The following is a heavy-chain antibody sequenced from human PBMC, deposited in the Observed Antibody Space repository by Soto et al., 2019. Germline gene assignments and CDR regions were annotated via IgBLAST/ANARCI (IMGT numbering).Heavy chain of an antibody. CDR2: IYYSGST. CDR1: GGSISSSSYY. Sequence: PSETLSLTCTVSGGSISSSSYYWGWIRQPPGKGLEWIGSIYYSGSTYYNPSLKSRVTISVDTSKNQSSLKLSSVTAADTAVYYCARIYDFWSGYYGMDVWGQGTTVTVSS. D-gene: IGHD3-3*01. V-gene: IGHV4-39*01. J-gene: IGHJ6*02. CDR3: ARIYDFWSGYYGMDV.